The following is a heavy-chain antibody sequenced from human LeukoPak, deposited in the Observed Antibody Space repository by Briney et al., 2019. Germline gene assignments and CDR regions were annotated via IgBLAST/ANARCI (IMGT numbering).Heavy chain of an antibody. CDR2: ISSSGSTI. CDR3: ARVGVSTYYDFWSGYYNY. CDR1: GFTFSSYA. Sequence: GGSLRLSCAASGFTFSSYAMSWVRQAPGKGLEWVSYISSSGSTIYYADSVKGRFTISRDNAKNSLYLQMNSLRAEDTAVYYCARVGVSTYYDFWSGYYNYWGQGTLVTVSS. D-gene: IGHD3-3*01. J-gene: IGHJ4*02. V-gene: IGHV3-48*04.